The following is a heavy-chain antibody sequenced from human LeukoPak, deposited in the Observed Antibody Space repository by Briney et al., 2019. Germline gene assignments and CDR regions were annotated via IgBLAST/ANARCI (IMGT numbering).Heavy chain of an antibody. Sequence: ASVKVSCKAFGGTFSSYAISWVRQAPGQGLEWMGGIIPIFGTANYAQKFQGRVTITADESTSTAYMELSSLRSEDTAVYYCARHATGYCSSTSCFPYFDYWGQGTLVTVSS. CDR2: IIPIFGTA. D-gene: IGHD2-2*01. J-gene: IGHJ4*02. V-gene: IGHV1-69*01. CDR1: GGTFSSYA. CDR3: ARHATGYCSSTSCFPYFDY.